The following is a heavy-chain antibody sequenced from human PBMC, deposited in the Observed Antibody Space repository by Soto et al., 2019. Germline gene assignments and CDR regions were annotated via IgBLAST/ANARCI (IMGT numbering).Heavy chain of an antibody. CDR1: GFTFSSYA. CDR2: ISGSGDST. V-gene: IGHV3-23*01. J-gene: IGHJ4*02. Sequence: EVQLLESGGGLVQPGGSLGLSCAASGFTFSSYAMRWVRQAPGKGLEWVSAISGSGDSTYYADSVKGRFTISRDNSKNTLYLQMNSLRAEDTAVYYCARRGSGSDYDYWGQGTLVTVSS. D-gene: IGHD1-26*01. CDR3: ARRGSGSDYDY.